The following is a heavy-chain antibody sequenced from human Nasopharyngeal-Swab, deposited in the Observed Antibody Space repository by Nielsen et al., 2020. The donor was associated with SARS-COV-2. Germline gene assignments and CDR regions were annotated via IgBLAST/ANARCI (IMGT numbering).Heavy chain of an antibody. D-gene: IGHD1-7*01. CDR2: IFSNEEK. Sequence: SGPTLVKPTETLTLTCTVSGFSLSNARMGVSWIRQPPGKALEWLAHIFSNEEKSYSTSLKSRLTISKDTSKSQVVLTKTNMDPVDTTTNYLARMGELAAAPKFDYWGQGTLVTVSS. CDR1: GFSLSNARMG. V-gene: IGHV2-26*01. CDR3: ARMGELAAAPKFDY. J-gene: IGHJ4*02.